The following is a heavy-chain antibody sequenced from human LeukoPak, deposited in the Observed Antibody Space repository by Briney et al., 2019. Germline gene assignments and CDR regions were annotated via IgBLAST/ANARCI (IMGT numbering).Heavy chain of an antibody. CDR1: GFTFSNYA. Sequence: GGSLRLSCAASGFTFSNYAMSWVRQAPGKGLEWVSGISGNGGSTYYADSVKGRFTISRDNSKTTLYLQMNSLRAEDTAVYYCATGSSSYYFAFDIWGQGTMVTVSS. CDR2: ISGNGGST. J-gene: IGHJ3*02. CDR3: ATGSSSYYFAFDI. D-gene: IGHD6-13*01. V-gene: IGHV3-23*01.